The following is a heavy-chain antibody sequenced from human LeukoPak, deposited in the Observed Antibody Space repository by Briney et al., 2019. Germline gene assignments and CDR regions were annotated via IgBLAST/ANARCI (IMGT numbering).Heavy chain of an antibody. D-gene: IGHD3-3*01. Sequence: GGSLRLSCAASGFTFSSYAMHWVRQAPGKGPEYVSAISSNGGSTYYANSVKGRFTISRDNSKNTLYLQMNSLRAEDTAVYYCAKGRDFWSGYPLIDYWGQGTLVTVSS. CDR1: GFTFSSYA. V-gene: IGHV3-64*01. J-gene: IGHJ4*02. CDR3: AKGRDFWSGYPLIDY. CDR2: ISSNGGST.